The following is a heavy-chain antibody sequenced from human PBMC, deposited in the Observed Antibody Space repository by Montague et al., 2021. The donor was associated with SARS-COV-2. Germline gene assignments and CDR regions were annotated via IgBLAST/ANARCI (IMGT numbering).Heavy chain of an antibody. CDR3: VRSFYCSSSSCSGSYYSGMDL. CDR2: ISGSGYST. D-gene: IGHD2-2*01. CDR1: GFTFSSHA. Sequence: SLRLSCAASGFTFSSHAMSWVRQAPGKGLEWVSAISGSGYSTYYVDSVKGRFTISRDNSKSTLHLLMNSLRAEDTAVYYCVRSFYCSSSSCSGSYYSGMDLWGQGTTVTVSS. V-gene: IGHV3-23*01. J-gene: IGHJ6*02.